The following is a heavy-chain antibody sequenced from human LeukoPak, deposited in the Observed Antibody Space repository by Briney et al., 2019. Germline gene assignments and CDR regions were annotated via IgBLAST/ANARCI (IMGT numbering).Heavy chain of an antibody. D-gene: IGHD3-10*01. CDR3: AKDRLLLARGVIDAFDI. V-gene: IGHV3-30*18. J-gene: IGHJ3*02. CDR1: GFTFSTYG. Sequence: PGGSLRLSCAASGFTFSTYGMHRVPQAPGKGLEWVAVISYDGDNKYFAHSVKGRFTISRDNSKNTLYLQMNSLRAEDTAVYYCAKDRLLLARGVIDAFDIWGQGTMVTVSS. CDR2: ISYDGDNK.